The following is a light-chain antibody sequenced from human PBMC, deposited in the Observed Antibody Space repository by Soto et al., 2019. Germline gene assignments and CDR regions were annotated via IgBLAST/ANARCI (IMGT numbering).Light chain of an antibody. Sequence: EIVLTQSPGTLSLSPGGRATLSCRASQSVSSSYLAWYQQKPGQAPRLLIYGASSRATGIPDRFSGSGSATDFTLTISRLEPEDVAVFYCQQYGGSPITFGQGTRLEIK. CDR1: QSVSSSY. J-gene: IGKJ5*01. CDR2: GAS. V-gene: IGKV3-20*01. CDR3: QQYGGSPIT.